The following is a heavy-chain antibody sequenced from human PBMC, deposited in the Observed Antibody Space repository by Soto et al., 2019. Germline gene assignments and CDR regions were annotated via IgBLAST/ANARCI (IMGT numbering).Heavy chain of an antibody. Sequence: ASVKVSCKDSAYTFTNYGLGWVRQATGQGLEWMGWISAYNGNINDAQKFRGRVTMTTDTSTSSAYLEVRSLRSDDTAVYYCARRGSSWNLRQFDSWGQGTLVTVSS. D-gene: IGHD6-13*01. CDR1: AYTFTNYG. V-gene: IGHV1-18*01. CDR3: ARRGSSWNLRQFDS. J-gene: IGHJ4*02. CDR2: ISAYNGNI.